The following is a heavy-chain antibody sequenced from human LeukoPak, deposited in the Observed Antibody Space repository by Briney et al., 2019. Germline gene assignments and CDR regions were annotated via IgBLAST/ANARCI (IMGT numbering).Heavy chain of an antibody. CDR2: INPSGGST. D-gene: IGHD4-17*01. V-gene: IGHV1-46*01. CDR3: ARDKSTWATVTTGCFDY. Sequence: ASVKVSCKASGYTFTSYDINWVRQATGQGLEWMGIINPSGGSTSYAQKFQGRVTMTRDTSTSTVYMELSSLRSEDTAVYYCARDKSTWATVTTGCFDYWGQGTLVTVSS. J-gene: IGHJ4*02. CDR1: GYTFTSYD.